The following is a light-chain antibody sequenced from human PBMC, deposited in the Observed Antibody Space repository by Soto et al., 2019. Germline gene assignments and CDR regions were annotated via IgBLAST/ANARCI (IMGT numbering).Light chain of an antibody. CDR1: SSDVGGYNY. J-gene: IGLJ2*01. Sequence: QSALTQPPSASGSPGQSVTISCTGTSSDVGGYNYVSWYQQHPGKAPKLMIFEVSKRPSGVPDRFSGSKSGNTASLTVSGLQAEDEADYYCSSYAGINNKMVFGGGTKLTVL. CDR2: EVS. CDR3: SSYAGINNKMV. V-gene: IGLV2-8*01.